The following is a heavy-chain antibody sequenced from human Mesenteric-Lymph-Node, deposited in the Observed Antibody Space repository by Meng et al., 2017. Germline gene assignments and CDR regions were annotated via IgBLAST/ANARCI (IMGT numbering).Heavy chain of an antibody. D-gene: IGHD6-13*01. CDR2: ISGSGDNA. CDR1: GFTFAGFE. Sequence: GESLKISCVASGFTFAGFEMSWVRQAPGKGLEWVSFISGSGDNANYAASVKGRFTISRDDSKNTLYLQMYGLRAEDTAVYYCARGRSFFYGSSWSVPSDYYYYCMDVWGQGTMVTVSS. V-gene: IGHV3-23*01. CDR3: ARGRSFFYGSSWSVPSDYYYYCMDV. J-gene: IGHJ6*02.